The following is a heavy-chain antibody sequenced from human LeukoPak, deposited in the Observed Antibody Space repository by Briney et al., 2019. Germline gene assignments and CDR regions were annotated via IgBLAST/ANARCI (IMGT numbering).Heavy chain of an antibody. J-gene: IGHJ5*02. CDR3: ARVDRRQGTIREAWFDP. D-gene: IGHD2-2*03. CDR2: IIPIFGTA. V-gene: IGHV1-69*13. Sequence: SVKVSCKASGGTFSSYAISWVRQAPGQGLEWMGGIIPIFGTANYAQKFQGRVTITADESTSTAYMELSSLRSEDTAVYYCARVDRRQGTIREAWFDPWGQGTLVTVSS. CDR1: GGTFSSYA.